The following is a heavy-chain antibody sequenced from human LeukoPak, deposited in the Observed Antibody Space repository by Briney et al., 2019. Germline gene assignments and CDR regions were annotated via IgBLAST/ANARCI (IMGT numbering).Heavy chain of an antibody. J-gene: IGHJ5*02. CDR2: IYYSGST. CDR3: ARDMFNYDQGPINWFDP. Sequence: PSETPSLTCTVSGGSISSYYWSWIRQPPGKGLEWIGYIYYSGSTNYNPSLKSRVTISVDTSKNQFSLKLSSVTAADTAVYYCARDMFNYDQGPINWFDPWGQGTLVTVSS. D-gene: IGHD3-22*01. CDR1: GGSISSYY. V-gene: IGHV4-59*01.